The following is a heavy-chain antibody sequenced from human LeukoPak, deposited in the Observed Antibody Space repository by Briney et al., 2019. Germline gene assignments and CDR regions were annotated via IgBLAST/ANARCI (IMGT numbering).Heavy chain of an antibody. D-gene: IGHD4-17*01. Sequence: GGSLRLSCAASGFTFSTFAMIWVRQAPGKGLEWVANIKQDGSEKYYVDSVKGRFTISRDNAKNSLYLQMDSLRAEDTAVYYCARDRYGDYAYRWFYWGQGTLVTVSS. CDR1: GFTFSTFA. CDR2: IKQDGSEK. J-gene: IGHJ4*02. V-gene: IGHV3-7*01. CDR3: ARDRYGDYAYRWFY.